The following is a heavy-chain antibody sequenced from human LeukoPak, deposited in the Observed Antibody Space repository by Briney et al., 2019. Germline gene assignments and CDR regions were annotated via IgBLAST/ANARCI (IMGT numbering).Heavy chain of an antibody. J-gene: IGHJ4*02. V-gene: IGHV1-69*05. Sequence: SVKVSCKASGGTFSSYAISWVRQAPGQGLEWMGGIIPIFGTANYAQKFQGRVTITTDESTSTAYMELSSLRSEDTAVYYCARDVHPTGYSSSSLYWGLGTLVTVSS. CDR3: ARDVHPTGYSSSSLY. CDR2: IIPIFGTA. CDR1: GGTFSSYA. D-gene: IGHD6-13*01.